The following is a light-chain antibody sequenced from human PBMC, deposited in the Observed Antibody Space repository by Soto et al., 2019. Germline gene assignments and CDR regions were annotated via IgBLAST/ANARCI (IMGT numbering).Light chain of an antibody. V-gene: IGKV3-11*01. CDR3: QQRSNWPFT. Sequence: EIVLTQSPATLSLSPGERATLSCRASQSVSSYIAWYQHKPGQAPRLLIYDASNRATGIPARFSGSGSGTDFTITISSLEPEDFAVYYCQQRSNWPFTFGQGTRLEIK. J-gene: IGKJ5*01. CDR1: QSVSSY. CDR2: DAS.